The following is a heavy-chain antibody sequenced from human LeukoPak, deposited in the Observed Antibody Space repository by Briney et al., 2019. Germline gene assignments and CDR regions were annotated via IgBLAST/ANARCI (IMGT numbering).Heavy chain of an antibody. J-gene: IGHJ4*02. CDR3: ARQEVGYSSRGSPYCFDY. Sequence: SETLSLTCAVSGYSISSGYYWGWIRQPPGKGLEWIGSIYHSGSTYYNPSLKSRVTISVDTSKNQFSLKLSSVTAADTAVYYCARQEVGYSSRGSPYCFDYWGQGTLVTVSS. V-gene: IGHV4-38-2*01. D-gene: IGHD6-13*01. CDR2: IYHSGST. CDR1: GYSISSGYY.